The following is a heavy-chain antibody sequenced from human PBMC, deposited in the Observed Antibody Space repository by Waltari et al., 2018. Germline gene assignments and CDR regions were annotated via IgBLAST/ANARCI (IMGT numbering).Heavy chain of an antibody. J-gene: IGHJ3*02. CDR3: ARDWRQLLFNAFDI. Sequence: QVQLVQSGAEVKKPGSSVKFSCKASGGTFSSYAISWMRKDAGQGLEWMGKIVPILGTANYERKFQGRVTITADKATSTAYMELSSLRSEDTAVYYCARDWRQLLFNAFDIWGQGTMVTVSS. CDR1: GGTFSSYA. CDR2: IVPILGTA. V-gene: IGHV1-69*13. D-gene: IGHD2-2*01.